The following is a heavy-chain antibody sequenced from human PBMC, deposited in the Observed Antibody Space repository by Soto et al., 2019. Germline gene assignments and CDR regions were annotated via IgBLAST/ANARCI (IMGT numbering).Heavy chain of an antibody. CDR3: ARDPPYYYDSSGPDDAFDI. CDR1: GGSISSGDYY. D-gene: IGHD3-22*01. V-gene: IGHV4-30-4*01. J-gene: IGHJ3*02. CDR2: IYYSGST. Sequence: QVQLQESGPGLVKPSQTLSLTCTVSGGSISSGDYYWSWIRQPPGKGLEWIGYIYYSGSTYYNPSRKSRVTISVDTSKNQFSLKLSSVTAADTAVYYCARDPPYYYDSSGPDDAFDIWGQGTMVTVSS.